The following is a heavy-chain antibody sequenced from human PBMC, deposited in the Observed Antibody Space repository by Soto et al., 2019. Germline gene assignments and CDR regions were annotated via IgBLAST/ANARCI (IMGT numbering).Heavy chain of an antibody. CDR3: AIVPERGP. D-gene: IGHD3-10*02. J-gene: IGHJ5*02. CDR1: GYTFTNYP. CDR2: INVGNGNT. Sequence: VQLVQSGAEVKKPGASVKVSCKASGYTFTNYPIHWVRQAPGQGLEWMGWINVGNGNTKYSQKYQGRVTLTRDTPARTPYMDLGSRGSETPAVYSCAIVPERGPGGQEPRAPVSS. V-gene: IGHV1-3*01.